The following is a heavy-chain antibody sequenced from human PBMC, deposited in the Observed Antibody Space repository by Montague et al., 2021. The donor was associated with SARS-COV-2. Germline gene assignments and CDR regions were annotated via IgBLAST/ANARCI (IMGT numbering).Heavy chain of an antibody. D-gene: IGHD2-8*01. Sequence: SLRLSCAASGSTFGDYGMSWVRQVPGRGLEWVSGITWNSVTTDYADSVKGRFTISRDNARNSLDLQMNSLRAEDTALYYCVRGWSGGPFDCWGQGTLVTVSS. CDR1: GSTFGDYG. V-gene: IGHV3-20*04. CDR2: ITWNSVTT. CDR3: VRGWSGGPFDC. J-gene: IGHJ4*02.